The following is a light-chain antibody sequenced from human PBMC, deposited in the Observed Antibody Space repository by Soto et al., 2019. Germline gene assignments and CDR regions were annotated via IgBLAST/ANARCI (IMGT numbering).Light chain of an antibody. CDR2: GAS. J-gene: IGKJ2*01. V-gene: IGKV3-20*01. CDR1: QSVSSSY. Sequence: EIVLTQSPGTLSLSPGERATLSCRASQSVSSSYLAWYQQKPGQAPRLLIYGASSRDTGIPDRFSGSGSGTDFTITISRLEPEDFAVYYCQQYGTSYTSDQGTKLEIK. CDR3: QQYGTSYT.